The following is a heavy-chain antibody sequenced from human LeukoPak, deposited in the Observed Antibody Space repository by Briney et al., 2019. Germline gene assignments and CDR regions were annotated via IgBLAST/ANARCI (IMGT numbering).Heavy chain of an antibody. D-gene: IGHD5-18*01. V-gene: IGHV1-18*01. CDR2: ISAYNGNT. Sequence: ASVKVSCKASGYTFTSYGISWVRQAPGQGLEWMGWISAYNGNTNYAQKLQGRVTMTTDTYTSTAYMDLRSLRSDDTAVYYCARETEQLWLVGNFDYWGQGTLVTVSS. CDR1: GYTFTSYG. J-gene: IGHJ4*02. CDR3: ARETEQLWLVGNFDY.